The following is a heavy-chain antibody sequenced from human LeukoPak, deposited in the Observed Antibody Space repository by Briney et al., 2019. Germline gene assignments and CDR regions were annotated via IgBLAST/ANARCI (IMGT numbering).Heavy chain of an antibody. J-gene: IGHJ3*02. CDR3: ARGGYCSGGSCFQDAFDI. CDR2: IFYSGST. V-gene: IGHV4-39*07. Sequence: SQTLSLTCTVSGGSISTSSYYWGWVRQPPGKGLEWIGNIFYSGSTYYSPSLKSRVTISLDTSKNQFSLKLSSVTAADTAVYYCARGGYCSGGSCFQDAFDIWGQGTMVTVSS. D-gene: IGHD2-15*01. CDR1: GGSISTSSYY.